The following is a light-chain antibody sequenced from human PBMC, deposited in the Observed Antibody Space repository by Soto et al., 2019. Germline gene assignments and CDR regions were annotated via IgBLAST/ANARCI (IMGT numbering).Light chain of an antibody. CDR1: SSDVGGYNY. V-gene: IGLV2-14*01. Sequence: QSVLTQPASVSGSPGQSITISCTGTSSDVGGYNYVSWYQQHPGKAPKLMIYDVSNRPSGVSNRFSGSKSGNTASLTISGLQAEDEADYYCISYTRSSTRGVFGGGTKLTVL. J-gene: IGLJ2*01. CDR2: DVS. CDR3: ISYTRSSTRGV.